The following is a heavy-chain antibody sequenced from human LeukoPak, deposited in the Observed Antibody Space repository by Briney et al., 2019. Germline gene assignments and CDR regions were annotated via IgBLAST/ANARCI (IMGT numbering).Heavy chain of an antibody. J-gene: IGHJ4*02. Sequence: HPGGSLRLSCAASGFTFSSYAITWVRQAPGKGLEWVSSSTGDSTFYADSVKGRFTISRDNSKNTVYLLMNSLRTEDTAVYYCAKPQGITMAPFDYWGQGTLVTVSS. V-gene: IGHV3-23*01. CDR2: STGDST. D-gene: IGHD3-10*01. CDR1: GFTFSSYA. CDR3: AKPQGITMAPFDY.